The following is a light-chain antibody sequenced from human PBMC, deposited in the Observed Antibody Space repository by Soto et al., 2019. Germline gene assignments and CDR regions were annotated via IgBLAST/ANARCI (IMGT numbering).Light chain of an antibody. Sequence: QAVVTQEPSLTVSPGGTVTLTCASSTGAVTSSYFPNWFQQKPGQAPRALIYNTNNKHSWTPARFSGSLLGGKAALTLSGVQPEDEAEYYCLLYYGGASFGGGTKLTVL. CDR1: TGAVTSSYF. CDR2: NTN. CDR3: LLYYGGAS. J-gene: IGLJ2*01. V-gene: IGLV7-43*01.